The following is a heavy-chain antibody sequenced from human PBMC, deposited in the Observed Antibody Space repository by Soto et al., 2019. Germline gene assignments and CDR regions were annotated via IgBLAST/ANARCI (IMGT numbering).Heavy chain of an antibody. CDR1: GGSIRSSSYY. Sequence: PSETLSLTCTVSGGSIRSSSYYWGWIRQPPGKGLEWIGTMYYSGTTYYNPSLKSRVTISVDTSRNQFFLKLTSVTAADTAVYYCARLGPYDSTGYYLPFDYWGQGALVTVSS. J-gene: IGHJ4*02. CDR3: ARLGPYDSTGYYLPFDY. V-gene: IGHV4-39*01. CDR2: MYYSGTT. D-gene: IGHD3-22*01.